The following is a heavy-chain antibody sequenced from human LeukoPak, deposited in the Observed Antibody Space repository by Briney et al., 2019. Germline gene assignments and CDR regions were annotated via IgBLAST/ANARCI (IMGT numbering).Heavy chain of an antibody. J-gene: IGHJ5*02. CDR1: GGSFSGYY. CDR3: ARGRSWNYVCFDP. D-gene: IGHD1-7*01. CDR2: ITHSGST. Sequence: SETLSLTCAVYGGSFSGYYWNWIRQPPGKGLEWIGEITHSGSTNYNPSLKSRVTISVDTSKNHFSLNLSSVTAADTAVYYCARGRSWNYVCFDPWGQGTLVTVSS. V-gene: IGHV4-34*01.